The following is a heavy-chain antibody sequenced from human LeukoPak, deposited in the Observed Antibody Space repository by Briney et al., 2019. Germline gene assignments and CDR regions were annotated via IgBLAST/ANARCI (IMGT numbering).Heavy chain of an antibody. CDR1: GFTFSSYA. J-gene: IGHJ4*02. D-gene: IGHD6-13*01. Sequence: GGSLRLSCAASGFTFSSYAMHWVRQAPGKGLEWVAVISYDGSNKYYADSVKGRFTISRDNSKNTLYLQMNSLRAEDTAVYYCARLQHFDYWGQGTLVTVSS. V-gene: IGHV3-30-3*01. CDR3: ARLQHFDY. CDR2: ISYDGSNK.